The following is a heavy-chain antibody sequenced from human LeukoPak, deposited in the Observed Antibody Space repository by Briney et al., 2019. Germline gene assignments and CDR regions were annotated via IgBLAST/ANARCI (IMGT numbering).Heavy chain of an antibody. V-gene: IGHV1-24*01. CDR3: ATRYGGAAADFDY. Sequence: ASVKVSCKIFGYTLIELSMHWVRQAPGKGLEWMGGFDPEDGETIYAQKYQGRVTMTEDTSTDTAYMELSRLRPEDAAVYYCATRYGGAAADFDYWGQGTLVTVSS. D-gene: IGHD6-13*01. CDR2: FDPEDGET. CDR1: GYTLIELS. J-gene: IGHJ4*02.